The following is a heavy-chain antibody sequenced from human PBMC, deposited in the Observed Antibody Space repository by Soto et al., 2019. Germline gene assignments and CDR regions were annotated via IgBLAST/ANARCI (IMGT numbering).Heavy chain of an antibody. D-gene: IGHD3-16*02. CDR1: GYTFTSYG. J-gene: IGHJ6*03. CDR2: ISAYNGNT. V-gene: IGHV1-18*01. Sequence: VASVKVSCKASGYTFTSYGISWVRQAPGQGLEWMGWISAYNGNTNYAQKLQGRVTMTTDTSTSTAYMELRSLRSDDTAVYYCARTYYDYIFCSYRESSYYYIVVLRKGTTVTV. CDR3: ARTYYDYIFCSYRESSYYYIVV.